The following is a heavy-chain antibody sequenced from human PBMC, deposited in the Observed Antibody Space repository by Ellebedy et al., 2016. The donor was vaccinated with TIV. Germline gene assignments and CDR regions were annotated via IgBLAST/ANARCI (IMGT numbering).Heavy chain of an antibody. Sequence: LRLXXAVSGYSISSNNWWGWIRQPPGKGLEWIGYIYDSENTHYNPSLKSRVTMSVDTSKNQFSLKLSSVTAVDTAVYYCARGGDEWELGDWGQGTLVTVSS. CDR2: IYDSENT. J-gene: IGHJ4*02. CDR3: ARGGDEWELGD. D-gene: IGHD1-26*01. V-gene: IGHV4-28*03. CDR1: GYSISSNNW.